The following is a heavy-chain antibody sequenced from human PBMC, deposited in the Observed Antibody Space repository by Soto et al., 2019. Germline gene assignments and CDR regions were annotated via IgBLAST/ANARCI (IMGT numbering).Heavy chain of an antibody. J-gene: IGHJ6*02. Sequence: GGSLRLSCAASGFTVSSSYMSWVRQAPGKGLEWVSVIYSGGSTYYADSVKGRFTISRDNSKNTLYLQMNSLRAEDTAVYYCAKEIAAPPDYYYGMDVWGQGTTVTVSS. CDR2: IYSGGST. CDR1: GFTVSSSY. D-gene: IGHD6-6*01. V-gene: IGHV3-53*01. CDR3: AKEIAAPPDYYYGMDV.